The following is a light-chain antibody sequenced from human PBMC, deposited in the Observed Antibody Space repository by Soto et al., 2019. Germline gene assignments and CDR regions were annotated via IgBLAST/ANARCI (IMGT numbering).Light chain of an antibody. Sequence: SYELTQPPTVSVSPGQTASITCSGDKLGDKYACWYQQKPGQSPVLVIYQDSKRPSGIPERFSGSNSGNTATLTISGTQAIDEGDYYCQAWDSSTGVFGTGTKVTVL. J-gene: IGLJ1*01. CDR3: QAWDSSTGV. V-gene: IGLV3-1*01. CDR1: KLGDKY. CDR2: QDS.